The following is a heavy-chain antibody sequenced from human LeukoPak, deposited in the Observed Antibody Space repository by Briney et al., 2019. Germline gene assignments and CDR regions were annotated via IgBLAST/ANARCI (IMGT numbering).Heavy chain of an antibody. D-gene: IGHD3-22*01. J-gene: IGHJ4*01. CDR1: GGSISSSGYY. CDR2: VYYSGTT. CDR3: ASHSPRSGYCIDY. V-gene: IGHV4-39*01. Sequence: SETLSLTCTVSGGSISSSGYYWGWIRQPPGKGLEWIASVYYSGTTYYNPSLKPRITISVATSKNQFSLKLSSVTAADTAVYYCASHSPRSGYCIDYWGHGTLVTVSS.